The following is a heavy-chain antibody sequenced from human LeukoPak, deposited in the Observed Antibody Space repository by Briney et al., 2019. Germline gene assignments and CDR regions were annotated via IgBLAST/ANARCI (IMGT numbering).Heavy chain of an antibody. V-gene: IGHV5-51*01. J-gene: IGHJ3*02. CDR3: AGHSFDTVDTFDI. D-gene: IGHD3-9*01. CDR1: GFSFTNHW. CDR2: IYPGDSYT. Sequence: GESLKISCKASGFSFTNHWIGWVRQMPGKGLELMGIIYPGDSYTRYSPSFQGRVTISADKSIDTAYLQWRSLKASDTAMYFCAGHSFDTVDTFDIWGQGTIVTVSA.